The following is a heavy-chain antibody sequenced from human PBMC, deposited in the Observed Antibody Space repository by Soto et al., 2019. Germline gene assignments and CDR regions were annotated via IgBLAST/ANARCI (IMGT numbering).Heavy chain of an antibody. CDR3: AKGSASGSPYYFDF. CDR1: GFTFSNYA. V-gene: IGHV3-23*01. Sequence: GSLRLSCAASGFTFSNYAMSWVRQAPGKGLGWVSAITGSGGDTYHADSVRGRFTISRDNSKNTLFLQMTRLRADDTAVYYCAKGSASGSPYYFDFWGQGTVVTVSS. CDR2: ITGSGGDT. J-gene: IGHJ4*02. D-gene: IGHD6-25*01.